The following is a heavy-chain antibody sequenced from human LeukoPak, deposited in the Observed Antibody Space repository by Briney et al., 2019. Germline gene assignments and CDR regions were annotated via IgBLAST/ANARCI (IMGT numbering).Heavy chain of an antibody. CDR1: GFTFSSYE. J-gene: IGHJ4*02. V-gene: IGHV3-7*01. CDR2: IKKDGSEK. D-gene: IGHD1-26*01. CDR3: AREVEYSGSAFDY. Sequence: GGSLRLSCAASGFTFSSYEMNWVRQAPGKGLEWVANIKKDGSEKYYVDSVKGRFTISRDNAKNSLYLQMNSLRAEDTAVYYCAREVEYSGSAFDYWGQGTLVTVSS.